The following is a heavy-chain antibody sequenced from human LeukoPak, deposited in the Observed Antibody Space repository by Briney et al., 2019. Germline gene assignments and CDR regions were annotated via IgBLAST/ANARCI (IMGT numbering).Heavy chain of an antibody. CDR3: ASHTYYYDSSGYVY. Sequence: ASVKVSCKASGYTFTSYDINWVRQATGQGLEWMGWMNPNSGNTNYAQKLQGRVTMTTDTSTSTAYMELRSLRSDDTAVYYCASHTYYYDSSGYVYWGQGTLVTVSS. CDR1: GYTFTSYD. CDR2: MNPNSGNT. D-gene: IGHD3-22*01. J-gene: IGHJ4*02. V-gene: IGHV1-18*01.